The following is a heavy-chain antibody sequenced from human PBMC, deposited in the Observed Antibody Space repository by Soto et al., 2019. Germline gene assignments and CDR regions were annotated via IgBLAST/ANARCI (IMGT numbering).Heavy chain of an antibody. V-gene: IGHV4-31*03. Sequence: QVQLQESGPGLVKPSQTLSLTCTVSGGSISSGGYYWSWIRQHPGKGLEWIGYIYYSGSTDYNLCIISRVTIAVDTSKNQFSLKLSSVNAADTDVYYCEKNLHRGYFDYWGTGTRVSVSS. CDR2: IYYSGST. CDR3: EKNLHRGYFDY. J-gene: IGHJ4*02. CDR1: GGSISSGGYY.